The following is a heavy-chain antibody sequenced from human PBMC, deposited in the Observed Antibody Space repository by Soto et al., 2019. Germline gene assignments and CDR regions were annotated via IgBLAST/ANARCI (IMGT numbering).Heavy chain of an antibody. CDR2: IIPVFDKA. CDR3: ARLRRDWGDAFDL. J-gene: IGHJ3*01. CDR1: GGPFGSSA. Sequence: QVQLVQSGADVKKPGSSVKVSCKTSGGPFGSSAISWVRQAPAQGLEWMGEIIPVFDKANYAQKFQGRLTITADEPTGTVFMQLSSLRSEDTAVYFCARLRRDWGDAFDLWGLGTFVTVSS. D-gene: IGHD3-16*01. V-gene: IGHV1-69*01.